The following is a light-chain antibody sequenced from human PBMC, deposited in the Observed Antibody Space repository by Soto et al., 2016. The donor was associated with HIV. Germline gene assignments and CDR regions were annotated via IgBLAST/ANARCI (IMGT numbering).Light chain of an antibody. CDR1: QSFSSW. J-gene: IGKJ4*01. Sequence: DIQMTQSPSTLSASIGDRVTITCRASQSFSSWLAWYQQKPGKVPKLLIYDATTLQSGVPSRFGGSGSGTDFTLTISSVQPDDLATYYCQNYNDAPLTFGGGTRLEIK. CDR2: DAT. V-gene: IGKV1-27*01. CDR3: QNYNDAPLT.